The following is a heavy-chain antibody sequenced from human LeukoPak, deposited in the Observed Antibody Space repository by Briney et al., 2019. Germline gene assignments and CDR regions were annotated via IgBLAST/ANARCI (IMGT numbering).Heavy chain of an antibody. V-gene: IGHV1-8*02. CDR3: ARARSYRHQLNALSYWFDP. CDR2: MNPDRGNT. CDR1: GFTFTNYG. J-gene: IGHJ5*02. D-gene: IGHD5-24*01. Sequence: VASVKVSCKASGFTFTNYGINWVRQAAGQGLEWMGWMNPDRGNTGYAQRFQGRVIITSDTSINTAYMELTSLRSEDTAVYYCARARSYRHQLNALSYWFDPWGQGTLVTVSS.